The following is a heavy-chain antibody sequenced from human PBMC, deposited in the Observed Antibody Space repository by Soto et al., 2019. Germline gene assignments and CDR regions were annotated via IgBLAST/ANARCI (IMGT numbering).Heavy chain of an antibody. J-gene: IGHJ6*03. CDR3: ARLGTSLGVTGYYYYMDV. CDR2: IYYSGST. V-gene: IGHV4-59*08. Sequence: SETLSLTCTVSGGSISSYYWSWIRQPPGKGLEWIGYIYYSGSTNYNPSLKSRVTISVDTSKNQFSLKLSSVTAADTAVYYCARLGTSLGVTGYYYYMDVWGKGTTVTVSS. CDR1: GGSISSYY. D-gene: IGHD3-9*01.